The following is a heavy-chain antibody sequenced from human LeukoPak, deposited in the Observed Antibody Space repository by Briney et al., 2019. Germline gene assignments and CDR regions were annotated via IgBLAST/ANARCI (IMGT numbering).Heavy chain of an antibody. CDR1: GFTFSSYA. CDR2: ISGSGGST. J-gene: IGHJ4*02. D-gene: IGHD6-13*01. Sequence: QPGGSLRLSCAASGFTFSSYAMSWVRQAPGKGLEWVSAISGSGGSTYYADSVKGRFTISRDNSKNSLYLQMNSLRAEDTAVYYCARGGYSSSWFFGYWGQGSLVTVSS. V-gene: IGHV3-23*01. CDR3: ARGGYSSSWFFGY.